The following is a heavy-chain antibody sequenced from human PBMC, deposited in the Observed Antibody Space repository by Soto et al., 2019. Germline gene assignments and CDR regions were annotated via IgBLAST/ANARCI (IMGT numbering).Heavy chain of an antibody. Sequence: ASVKVSCKASGYTFTGYYMHWVRQAPGQGLEWMGWINPNSGGTNYAQKFQGWVTMTRDTSISTAYMELSRLRSDDTAVYYCARGQGCTNGVCKFYYYYMDVWGKGTTVTVSS. J-gene: IGHJ6*03. V-gene: IGHV1-2*04. CDR1: GYTFTGYY. CDR2: INPNSGGT. D-gene: IGHD2-8*01. CDR3: ARGQGCTNGVCKFYYYYMDV.